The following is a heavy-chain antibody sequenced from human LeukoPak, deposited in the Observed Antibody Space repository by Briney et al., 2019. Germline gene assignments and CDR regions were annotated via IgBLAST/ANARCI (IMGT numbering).Heavy chain of an antibody. J-gene: IGHJ4*02. D-gene: IGHD1-7*01. CDR3: TRENYEKLDS. Sequence: PGGSLRLTCAASGFTFRDLYMGWVRQAPGKGLEWVGRITHKPHGYTTKYAASLEGRFTISRDDSQNSLYLQISSLKTEDTAIYYCTRENYEKLDSWGQGTLVTVSS. CDR2: ITHKPHGYTT. V-gene: IGHV3-72*01. CDR1: GFTFRDLY.